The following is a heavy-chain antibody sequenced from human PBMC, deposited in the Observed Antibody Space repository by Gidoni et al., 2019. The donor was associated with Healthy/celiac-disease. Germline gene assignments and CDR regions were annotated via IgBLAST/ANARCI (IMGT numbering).Heavy chain of an antibody. V-gene: IGHV4-34*01. D-gene: IGHD2-2*01. CDR2: INHSGST. CDR1: GGSFSGYY. CDR3: AREGVYCSSTSCYALRGLHYYMDV. Sequence: QVQLQQWGAGLLKPSETLSLTCAVYGGSFSGYYWSWLRQPPGKGLEWIGEINHSGSTNYNPSLKRRVTISVDTSKNQFSLKLSSVTAADTAVYYCAREGVYCSSTSCYALRGLHYYMDVWGKGTTVTVSS. J-gene: IGHJ6*03.